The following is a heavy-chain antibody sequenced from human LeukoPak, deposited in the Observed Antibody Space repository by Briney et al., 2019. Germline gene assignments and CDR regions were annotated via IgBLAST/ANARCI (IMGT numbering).Heavy chain of an antibody. J-gene: IGHJ5*02. D-gene: IGHD3-22*01. CDR2: IYYSGST. Sequence: SETLSLTCTVSGDSITSDYWAWIRQPPGKGLVWIGCIYYSGSTNYNPSLKSRVTISVDTSKNQFSLELTSVTAADTAIYYCARQYDNTGYYSNWFDPWGQGTLVTVSS. V-gene: IGHV4-59*01. CDR1: GDSITSDY. CDR3: ARQYDNTGYYSNWFDP.